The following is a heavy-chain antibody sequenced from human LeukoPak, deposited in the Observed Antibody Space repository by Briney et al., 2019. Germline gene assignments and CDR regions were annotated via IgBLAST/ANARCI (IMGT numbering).Heavy chain of an antibody. V-gene: IGHV1-69*01. J-gene: IGHJ5*02. CDR3: ARGLPAAIVWNWFDP. CDR2: IIPIFGTA. Sequence: SVKVSCKASGGTFSSYAISWVRQAPGQGLEWMGGIIPIFGTANYAQKFQGRVTITADESTSTAYMELSSLRSEDTAVYYCARGLPAAIVWNWFDPWGQGTLVTVSA. D-gene: IGHD2-2*01. CDR1: GGTFSSYA.